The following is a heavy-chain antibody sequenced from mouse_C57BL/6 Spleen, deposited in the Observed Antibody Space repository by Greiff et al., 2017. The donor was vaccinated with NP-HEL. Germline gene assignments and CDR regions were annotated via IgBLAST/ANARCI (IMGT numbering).Heavy chain of an antibody. D-gene: IGHD4-1*01. V-gene: IGHV10-1*01. CDR2: IRSKSNNYAT. CDR3: VRLGNWDAMDY. J-gene: IGHJ4*01. CDR1: GFSFNTYA. Sequence: EVQLVESGGGLVQPKGSLKLSCAASGFSFNTYAMNWVRQAPGKGVEWVARIRSKSNNYATYYADSVKDRFTISRDDSESMLYLQMNNLKTEDTAMYYCVRLGNWDAMDYWGQGTSVTVSS.